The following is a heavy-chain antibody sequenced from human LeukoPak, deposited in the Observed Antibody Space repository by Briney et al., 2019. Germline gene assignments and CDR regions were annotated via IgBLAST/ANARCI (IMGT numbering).Heavy chain of an antibody. Sequence: GGSLRLSCAASGFTFSSYDMHWVRQAPGKGLEWVAVIWYDGSNKYYADSVKGRFTISRDNSKNTLYLQVNSLRAEDTAVYYCARAFYYDIIGGEGMDVWGQGTTVTVSS. J-gene: IGHJ6*02. CDR3: ARAFYYDIIGGEGMDV. D-gene: IGHD3-22*01. CDR1: GFTFSSYD. CDR2: IWYDGSNK. V-gene: IGHV3-33*01.